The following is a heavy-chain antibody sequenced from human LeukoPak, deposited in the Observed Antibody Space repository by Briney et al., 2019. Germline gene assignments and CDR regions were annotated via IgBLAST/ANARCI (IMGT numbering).Heavy chain of an antibody. CDR2: IYYDGSP. V-gene: IGHV4-59*01. D-gene: IGHD3-9*01. CDR3: AREGSERGLTGYLLGYFDF. CDR1: GSMTHYY. J-gene: IGHJ4*02. Sequence: SETLSLTCTVSGSMTHYYWSWMRQPPGKGLEWIGYIYYDGSPKYNSSLKSRVTISVDTSKNQFSLELTSVTAADTAVYYCAREGSERGLTGYLLGYFDFWGQGALVTVSS.